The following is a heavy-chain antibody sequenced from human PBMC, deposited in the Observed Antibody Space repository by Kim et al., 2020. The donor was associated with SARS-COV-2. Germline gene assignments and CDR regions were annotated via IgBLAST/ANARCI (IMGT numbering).Heavy chain of an antibody. J-gene: IGHJ5*02. CDR1: GFTFSSYW. V-gene: IGHV3-74*01. Sequence: GGSLRLSCAASGFTFSSYWMQWVRQGPAKGLQWVSRIKDDGTMTNYANSVKGRFTVSRDNAKNTLYLQMNSLRAEDTAIYYCTRAYCDGDCYLFAPWGQGTLVTVSS. CDR2: IKDDGTMT. CDR3: TRAYCDGDCYLFAP. D-gene: IGHD2-21*02.